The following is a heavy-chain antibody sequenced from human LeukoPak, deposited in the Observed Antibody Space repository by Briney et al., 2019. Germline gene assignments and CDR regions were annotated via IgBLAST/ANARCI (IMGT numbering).Heavy chain of an antibody. CDR2: INSDGSTT. CDR1: GFTFSSYW. D-gene: IGHD6-13*01. V-gene: IGHV3-74*01. J-gene: IGHJ4*02. CDR3: AIDKPNFIAAAGTPQVDY. Sequence: GGPLRLSCAASGFTFSSYWMHWVRQAPGKGLVWVSRINSDGSTTSYADSVKGRFTISRDNAKNTLYLQMNSLRAEDTAVYYCAIDKPNFIAAAGTPQVDYWGQGTLVTVSS.